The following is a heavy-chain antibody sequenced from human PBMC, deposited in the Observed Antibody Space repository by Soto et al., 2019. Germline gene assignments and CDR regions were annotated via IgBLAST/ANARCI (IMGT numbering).Heavy chain of an antibody. Sequence: QITLKESGPTLVKPTQTLTLTCTFSGFSFSTSGVGVEWIRQPPGKALEWLALVYWYDDKLYSPSLKSRLTITMDTSVNQVVLTMTNMDPLDTATYFCARTVAAMPLLLDSWGQGILVTVSS. CDR3: ARTVAAMPLLLDS. J-gene: IGHJ4*02. CDR1: GFSFSTSGVG. V-gene: IGHV2-5*01. D-gene: IGHD2-2*01. CDR2: VYWYDDK.